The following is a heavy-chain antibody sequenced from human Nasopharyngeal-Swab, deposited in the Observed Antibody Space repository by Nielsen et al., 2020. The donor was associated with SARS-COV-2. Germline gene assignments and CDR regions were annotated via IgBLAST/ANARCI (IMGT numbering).Heavy chain of an antibody. Sequence: GESLKISCAASGFTFSSYAMSWVRQAPGKGLEWVSAISGSGGSTYYADSVKGRFTISRDNSKNTLYLQMYSLRAEDTAVYYCAKKNTAMARGIIDYWGQGTLVTVSS. J-gene: IGHJ4*02. V-gene: IGHV3-23*01. CDR1: GFTFSSYA. CDR3: AKKNTAMARGIIDY. D-gene: IGHD5-18*01. CDR2: ISGSGGST.